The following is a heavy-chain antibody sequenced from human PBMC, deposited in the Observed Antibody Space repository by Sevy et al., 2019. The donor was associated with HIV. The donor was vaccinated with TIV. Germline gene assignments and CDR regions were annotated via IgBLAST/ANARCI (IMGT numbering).Heavy chain of an antibody. CDR1: GVSVSSGEYY. Sequence: SETLSLTCTVSGVSVSSGEYYWTWIRQPPGKGLEWIGYVYFSGYTNYNPSLKSRVTISIDTSKNQFSLKLSSVTAADTAVYYCATDQYYDIVTGLFGVDVWGHGTTVTVSS. J-gene: IGHJ6*02. CDR3: ATDQYYDIVTGLFGVDV. V-gene: IGHV4-61*08. D-gene: IGHD3-9*01. CDR2: VYFSGYT.